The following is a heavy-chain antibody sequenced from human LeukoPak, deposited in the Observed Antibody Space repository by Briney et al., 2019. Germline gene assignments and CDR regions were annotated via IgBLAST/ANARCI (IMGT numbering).Heavy chain of an antibody. CDR3: ARTSTVYYYYGMDV. CDR1: GYTFTSYA. Sequence: ASVKVSCKASGYTFTSYAMHWVRQAPGQRLEWMGWVNAGNGNAKYSQKFQGRVTITRDTSASTAYMELSSLRSEDTAVYYCARTSTVYYYYGMDVWGQGTTVTVSS. J-gene: IGHJ6*02. CDR2: VNAGNGNA. V-gene: IGHV1-3*01.